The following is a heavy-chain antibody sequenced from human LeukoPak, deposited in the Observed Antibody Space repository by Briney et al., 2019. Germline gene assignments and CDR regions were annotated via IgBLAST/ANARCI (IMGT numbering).Heavy chain of an antibody. CDR3: ARGGLNWYFDL. D-gene: IGHD3/OR15-3a*01. CDR2: INHSGST. CDR1: GGSFSGYY. V-gene: IGHV4-34*01. J-gene: IGHJ2*01. Sequence: SETLSLTCAVYGGSFSGYYWSWIRQPPGKGLEWIGEINHSGSTNYNPSLKSRVTISVDTSKNQFSLKLSSVTAADTAVYYCARGGLNWYFDLWGRGTLVTVSS.